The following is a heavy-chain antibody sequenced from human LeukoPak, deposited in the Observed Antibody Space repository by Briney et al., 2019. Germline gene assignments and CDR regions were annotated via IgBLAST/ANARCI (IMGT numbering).Heavy chain of an antibody. V-gene: IGHV4-38-2*02. CDR1: GYSISSGYY. D-gene: IGHD5-24*01. CDR2: IYHSGST. CDR3: ACGVRELLDY. Sequence: PLVTLSLTCTVSGYSISSGYYWGWIRQPPGKGLEWIGSIYHSGSTYYNPSLKSRVTISVDTSKNQFSLKLSSVTAADTAVYYCACGVRELLDYWGQGTLVTVSS. J-gene: IGHJ4*02.